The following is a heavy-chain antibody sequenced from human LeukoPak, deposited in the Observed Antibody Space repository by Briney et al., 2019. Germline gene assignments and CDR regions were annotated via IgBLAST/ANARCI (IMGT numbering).Heavy chain of an antibody. J-gene: IGHJ4*02. CDR1: GYTFTDYY. CDR3: ARGRSDYYPDS. V-gene: IGHV1-2*02. Sequence: ASVKVSCKASGYTFTDYYMHWVRQAPGQGLEWMGWIYPNSGGTNYAQSFQGRVTMTRDTSISTAYMGLSRLRSDDTAVYFCARGRSDYYPDSWGQGTLVTVSS. CDR2: IYPNSGGT. D-gene: IGHD3-22*01.